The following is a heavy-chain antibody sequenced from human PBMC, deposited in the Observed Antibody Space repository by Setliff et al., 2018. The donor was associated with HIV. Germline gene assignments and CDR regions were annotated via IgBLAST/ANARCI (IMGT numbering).Heavy chain of an antibody. Sequence: PGGSLRLSCTASGFTFGDYAMGWVRQAPGKGLEWVSHINNDGRKTTYADSVKGRFTISRDNSKNTLYLQMNSLRAEDTAVYYCAKDGYCSSTSCYQWFNPWGQGTLVTVSS. CDR3: AKDGYCSSTSCYQWFNP. CDR1: GFTFGDYA. CDR2: INNDGRKT. J-gene: IGHJ5*02. V-gene: IGHV3-74*03. D-gene: IGHD2-2*01.